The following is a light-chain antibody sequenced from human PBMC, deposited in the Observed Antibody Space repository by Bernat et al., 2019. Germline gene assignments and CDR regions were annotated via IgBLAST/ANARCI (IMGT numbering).Light chain of an antibody. CDR2: GAS. Sequence: DIHLTQSPSFLSVSVGDRVTITCRASQVIGTYLAWYQQKPGKAPKLLIYGASTLQSGVPSRFSGSGSGTEFTLTISSLQPEDFATYYCQHLNNFPITFGQGTRLEIK. J-gene: IGKJ5*01. CDR1: QVIGTY. V-gene: IGKV1-9*01. CDR3: QHLNNFPIT.